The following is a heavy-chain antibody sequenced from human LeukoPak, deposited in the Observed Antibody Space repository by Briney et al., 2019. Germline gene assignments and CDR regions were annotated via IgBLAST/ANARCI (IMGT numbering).Heavy chain of an antibody. CDR3: ASRNYDFWSGYYRNWFDP. D-gene: IGHD3-3*01. CDR2: IIPIFGTA. J-gene: IGHJ5*02. CDR1: GGTFSSYA. Sequence: GASVKVSCKASGGTFSSYAISWVRQAPGQGLEWMGGIIPIFGTANYAQKFQGRVTITADESTSTAYMELSSLRSEDTAVYYCASRNYDFWSGYYRNWFDPWGQGTLVTVSS. V-gene: IGHV1-69*13.